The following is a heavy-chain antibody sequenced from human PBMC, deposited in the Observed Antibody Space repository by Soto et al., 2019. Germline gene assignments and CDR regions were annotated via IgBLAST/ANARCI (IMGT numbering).Heavy chain of an antibody. CDR1: GYTFTSYA. CDR2: SNAGNVNT. V-gene: IGHV1-3*01. Sequence: QVQLVQSGAEVKKPGASVKVSCKASGYTFTSYAMHWVRQAPGQRLEWMGWSNAGNVNTKYSKKFQGRVTITRDTSASTAYMELSSLRSEDTAVYYCARMCSGGSSDYGRDDYWCQGTMVTVSS. D-gene: IGHD2-15*01. CDR3: ARMCSGGSSDYGRDDY. J-gene: IGHJ4*02.